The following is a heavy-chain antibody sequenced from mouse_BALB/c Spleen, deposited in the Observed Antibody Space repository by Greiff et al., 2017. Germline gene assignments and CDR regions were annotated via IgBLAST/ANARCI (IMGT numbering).Heavy chain of an antibody. J-gene: IGHJ3*02. CDR1: GYTFTDYE. V-gene: IGHV1-15*01. CDR3: TDGY. Sequence: VQRVESGAELVRPGASVTLSCKASGYTFTDYEMHWVKQTPVHGLEWIGAIDPETGGTAYNQKFKGKATLTADKSSSTAYMELRSLTSEDSAVYYCTDGYWGQGTLVTVSA. CDR2: IDPETGGT.